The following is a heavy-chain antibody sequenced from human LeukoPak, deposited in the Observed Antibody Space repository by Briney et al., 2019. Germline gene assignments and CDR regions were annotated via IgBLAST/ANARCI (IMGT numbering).Heavy chain of an antibody. J-gene: IGHJ4*02. D-gene: IGHD1-1*01. CDR3: ARAGNWNDLDY. CDR2: IGYVHNSGST. V-gene: IGHV4-59*11. CDR1: GTSISSHY. Sequence: PSETLSLTCTVSGTSISSHYWSWLRQTPGKGLDWIWYIGYVHNSGSTNYSPSLKSRVTISLDTSKNQFSLKLNSVTAADTAVYYCARAGNWNDLDYWGQGTLVTVSS.